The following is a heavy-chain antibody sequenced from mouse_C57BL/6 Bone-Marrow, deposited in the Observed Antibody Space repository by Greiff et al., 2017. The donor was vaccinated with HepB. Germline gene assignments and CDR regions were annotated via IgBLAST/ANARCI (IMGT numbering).Heavy chain of an antibody. CDR1: GYTFTDYE. D-gene: IGHD2-3*01. V-gene: IGHV1-15*01. J-gene: IGHJ3*01. CDR3: TGVDDGYWWFAY. Sequence: VQLQEPGAELVRPGASVTLSCKASGYTFTDYEMHWVKQTPVHGLEWIGAIDPETGGTAYNQKFKGKAILTADKSSSTAYMQLRSLTSEDSAVYYCTGVDDGYWWFAYWGQGTLVTVSA. CDR2: IDPETGGT.